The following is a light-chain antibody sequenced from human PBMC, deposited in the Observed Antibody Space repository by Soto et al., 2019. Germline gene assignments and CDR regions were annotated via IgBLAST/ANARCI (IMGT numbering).Light chain of an antibody. CDR3: QQFNSYPLT. CDR2: DAS. CDR1: QGISSA. V-gene: IGKV1-13*02. Sequence: AIQLTQSPSSLSASVGDRVTITCRASQGISSALAWYQQKPGQAPKVLMYDASSLQTGVPSRFSGSGSGTDFTLTISSLQPEDFATYYGQQFNSYPLTFGGGTKVEIK. J-gene: IGKJ4*01.